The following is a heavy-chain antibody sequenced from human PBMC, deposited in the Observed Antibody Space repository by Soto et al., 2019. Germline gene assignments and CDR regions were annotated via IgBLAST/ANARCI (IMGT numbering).Heavy chain of an antibody. Sequence: QLQLQESGPGLVKPSETLSLTCTVSGGSISSSSYYWGWIRQPPGKGLEWIGSIYYSGSTYYNPSRKSRVTISVDTSKNQFSLRLSSVTAADTAVYYCAEGYGDYVPVIQHWGQGTLVTVSS. D-gene: IGHD4-17*01. J-gene: IGHJ1*01. CDR1: GGSISSSSYY. CDR3: AEGYGDYVPVIQH. CDR2: IYYSGST. V-gene: IGHV4-39*01.